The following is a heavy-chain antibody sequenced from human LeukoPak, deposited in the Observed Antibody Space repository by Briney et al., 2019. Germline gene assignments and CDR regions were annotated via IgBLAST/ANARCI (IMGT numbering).Heavy chain of an antibody. D-gene: IGHD2-2*01. CDR2: IYPDDSDT. CDR1: GYTFINFW. CDR3: ARVDCSTTNCYLGAPFDP. Sequence: GGSLKISCKSSGYTFINFWIGWVRQMPGKGLEWVGIIYPDDSDTRYSPSFQGQVTISADKSFSTAYLQWSSLKASDTAMYYCARVDCSTTNCYLGAPFDPWGQGTLVTVSS. V-gene: IGHV5-51*01. J-gene: IGHJ5*02.